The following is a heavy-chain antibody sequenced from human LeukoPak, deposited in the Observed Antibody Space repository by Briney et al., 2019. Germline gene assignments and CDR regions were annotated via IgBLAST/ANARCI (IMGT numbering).Heavy chain of an antibody. CDR2: ISPGGGSP. CDR3: ARSGRELLRYFDY. D-gene: IGHD1-7*01. J-gene: IGHJ4*02. CDR1: GYTFINYY. Sequence: ASVKVSCKASGYTFINYYIHWVRQAPGQGLEWMGKISPGGGSPTYAQQFQGRVTMTRDTSTSTVYMEMSSLRSEDTAVYHCARSGRELLRYFDYWGPGTLVSVSS. V-gene: IGHV1-46*01.